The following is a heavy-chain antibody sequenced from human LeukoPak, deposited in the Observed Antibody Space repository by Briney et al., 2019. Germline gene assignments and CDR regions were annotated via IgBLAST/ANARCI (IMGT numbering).Heavy chain of an antibody. J-gene: IGHJ5*02. Sequence: QSGGSLRLSCAASGFTFSSYWMSWVRQAPGKGLEWVANIKQDGSEKYYVDSVKGRFTISRDNAKNSLYLQMNSLRAEDTAVYYCGKYSDYGDYLDWFDPWGQGTLVTVSS. D-gene: IGHD4-17*01. CDR2: IKQDGSEK. CDR3: GKYSDYGDYLDWFDP. V-gene: IGHV3-7*01. CDR1: GFTFSSYW.